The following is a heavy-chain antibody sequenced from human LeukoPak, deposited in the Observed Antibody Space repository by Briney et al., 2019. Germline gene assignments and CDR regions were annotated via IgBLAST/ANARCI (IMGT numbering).Heavy chain of an antibody. D-gene: IGHD3-16*01. J-gene: IGHJ4*02. CDR3: ARGVYPYYFDY. Sequence: ASVKVSCKASGYTFTSYYMHWVRQAPGQGLEWMGIINPSGGRANSAQKFQGRVTMTRDTSSSTVYMELSSLTSEDTAMYYCARGVYPYYFDYWGQGTLVTVSS. CDR2: INPSGGRA. V-gene: IGHV1-46*01. CDR1: GYTFTSYY.